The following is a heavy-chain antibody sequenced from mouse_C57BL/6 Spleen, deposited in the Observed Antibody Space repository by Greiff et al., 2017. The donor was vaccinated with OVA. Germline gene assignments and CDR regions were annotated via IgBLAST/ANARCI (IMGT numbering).Heavy chain of an antibody. CDR3: ARSIYYGNYVRFAY. Sequence: VQLQQSGPELVKPGASVKMSCKASGYTFTDYNMHWVKQSHGKSLEWIGYINPNNGGTSYNQKFKGKATLTVNKSSSTAYMELRSLTSEDSAVYYCARSIYYGNYVRFAYWGQGTLVTVSA. J-gene: IGHJ3*01. V-gene: IGHV1-22*01. D-gene: IGHD2-1*01. CDR2: INPNNGGT. CDR1: GYTFTDYN.